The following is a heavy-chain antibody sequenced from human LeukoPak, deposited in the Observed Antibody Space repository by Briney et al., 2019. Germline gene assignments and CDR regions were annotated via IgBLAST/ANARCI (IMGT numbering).Heavy chain of an antibody. J-gene: IGHJ6*02. D-gene: IGHD2-2*01. CDR1: GFTFSSYS. Sequence: GGSLRLSCAASGFTFSSYSMNWVRQAPGKGLEWVSSISSSSSYIYYADSVKGRFTISRDNAKNSLYLQMNSLRAEDTAVYYCARDPYCSSTSCYEGRGMDVWGQGTTVTVSS. CDR2: ISSSSSYI. CDR3: ARDPYCSSTSCYEGRGMDV. V-gene: IGHV3-21*01.